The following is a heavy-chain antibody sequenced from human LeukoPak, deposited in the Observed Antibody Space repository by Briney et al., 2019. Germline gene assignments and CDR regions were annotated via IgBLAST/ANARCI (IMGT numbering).Heavy chain of an antibody. J-gene: IGHJ4*02. D-gene: IGHD3-10*01. CDR1: GFTFSRNW. CDR2: INIDGSST. Sequence: GGSLRLSCAASGFTFSRNWMYWVRQAPGKGLVWVSRINIDGSSTSYADSVKGRFTISRDNAKNTLYLQMNSLRAEDTAVYYCASGSGSYFPGYWGQGTLVTASS. CDR3: ASGSGSYFPGY. V-gene: IGHV3-74*01.